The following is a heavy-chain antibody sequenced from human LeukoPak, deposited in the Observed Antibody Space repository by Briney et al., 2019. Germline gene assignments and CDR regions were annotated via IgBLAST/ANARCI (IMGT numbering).Heavy chain of an antibody. J-gene: IGHJ4*02. CDR3: ARGPRGIAVAAVDY. D-gene: IGHD6-19*01. CDR2: INPNSGGT. Sequence: ASVKVSCKASGYTFTGYYMHWVRQAPGQGLEWMGWINPNSGGTNYAQKFQGRVTMTRDTSISTAYMELSRLRFDDTAVYYCARGPRGIAVAAVDYWGQGTLVTVSS. CDR1: GYTFTGYY. V-gene: IGHV1-2*02.